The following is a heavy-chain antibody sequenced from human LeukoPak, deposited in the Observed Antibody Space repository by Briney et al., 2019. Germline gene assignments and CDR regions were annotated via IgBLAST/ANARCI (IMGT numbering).Heavy chain of an antibody. J-gene: IGHJ3*02. CDR2: IIPNLGIA. CDR3: ARGSPQQYYDILTGYYIEAFDI. CDR1: GATFSSYT. Sequence: SVTVSCKGSGATFSSYTISWVRQAPGQGIEWMGRIIPNLGIANYAQKFQGRVTITADKSTSTAYMELSSLRSEDTAVYYCARGSPQQYYDILTGYYIEAFDIWGQGTMVTVSS. D-gene: IGHD3-9*01. V-gene: IGHV1-69*02.